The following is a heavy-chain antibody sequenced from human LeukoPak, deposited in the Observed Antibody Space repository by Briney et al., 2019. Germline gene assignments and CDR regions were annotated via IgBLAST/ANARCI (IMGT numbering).Heavy chain of an antibody. D-gene: IGHD6-6*01. CDR2: IYYGGST. Sequence: SETLSLTCTVTGGSISSSNYYWGWIRQPPGKGLEWIGSIYYGGSTYYNPSLKSRVTISVDTSKNQFSLKLSSVTAADTAVYYCARAIAAPGHLDYWGQGTLVTVSS. CDR3: ARAIAAPGHLDY. V-gene: IGHV4-39*07. J-gene: IGHJ4*02. CDR1: GGSISSSNYY.